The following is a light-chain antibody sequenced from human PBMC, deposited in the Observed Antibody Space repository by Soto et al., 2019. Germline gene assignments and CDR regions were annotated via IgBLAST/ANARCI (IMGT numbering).Light chain of an antibody. CDR1: QSISNY. Sequence: DIQMTQSPSSLSASVGDRITITCRASQSISNYLNWYQQKPGKAPNLLIYATSNLQSGVPSRFSGRGSGTDLTLTISSLKPEDFATYYCQQSYSDPWFGGGTKVEIK. CDR3: QQSYSDPW. V-gene: IGKV1-39*01. CDR2: ATS. J-gene: IGKJ4*02.